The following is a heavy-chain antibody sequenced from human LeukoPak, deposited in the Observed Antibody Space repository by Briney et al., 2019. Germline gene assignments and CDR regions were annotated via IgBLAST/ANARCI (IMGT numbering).Heavy chain of an antibody. CDR3: ARAGSSWYYFDF. V-gene: IGHV4-34*09. D-gene: IGHD6-13*01. CDR1: GGSFSGYY. J-gene: IGHJ4*02. Sequence: PSETLSLTCAVYGGSFSGYYWSWIRQPPGKGLEWIGETNHSGSTNYNPSLKSRLTISVDTSKNQFSLKLSSVTAADTAVYYCARAGSSWYYFDFWGQGTLVTVSS. CDR2: TNHSGST.